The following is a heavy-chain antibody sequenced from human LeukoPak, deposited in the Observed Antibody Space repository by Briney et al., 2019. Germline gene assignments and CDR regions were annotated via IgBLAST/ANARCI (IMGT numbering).Heavy chain of an antibody. Sequence: PSETLSLTCSVSGGSISSPRNYWGWIRQPPGKGLEWIGSMYYSGGTYYNPSLKNRVTISVDTSKNQFSLKLSSVTAADTAVYYCARGVTTRLDYWGQGTLVTVSS. D-gene: IGHD4-17*01. CDR1: GGSISSPRNY. J-gene: IGHJ4*02. CDR3: ARGVTTRLDY. CDR2: MYYSGGT. V-gene: IGHV4-39*01.